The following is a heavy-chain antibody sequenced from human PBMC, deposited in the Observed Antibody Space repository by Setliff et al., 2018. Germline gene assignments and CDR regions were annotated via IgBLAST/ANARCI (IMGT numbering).Heavy chain of an antibody. D-gene: IGHD3-10*01. J-gene: IGHJ6*02. V-gene: IGHV1-3*01. CDR2: ITAGFADT. CDR3: AGSVGGAPYYYGLGV. Sequence: GASVKVSCKASGHTSTTNALHWVRQAPGQRLEWMGWITAGFADTRYSQKFQGRVTITRDTSASTIYMQLTNLRSEDTAVYYCAGSVGGAPYYYGLGVWGQGTTVTVSS. CDR1: GHTSTTNA.